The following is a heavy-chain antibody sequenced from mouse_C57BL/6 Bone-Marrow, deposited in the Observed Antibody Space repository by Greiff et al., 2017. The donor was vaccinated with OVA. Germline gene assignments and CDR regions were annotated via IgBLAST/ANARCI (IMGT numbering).Heavy chain of an antibody. CDR2: IDPDTGGT. Sequence: QVQLQQSGAELVRPGASVTLSCKASGYTFTDYDMHWVKQTPVHGLEWIGAIDPDTGGTASNQKFKGKAILTADKSSSTAYRELRSLASEDSAVYYCTRWGHYYGSSLYFDYWGQGTTLTVSS. D-gene: IGHD1-1*01. J-gene: IGHJ2*01. CDR1: GYTFTDYD. CDR3: TRWGHYYGSSLYFDY. V-gene: IGHV1-15*01.